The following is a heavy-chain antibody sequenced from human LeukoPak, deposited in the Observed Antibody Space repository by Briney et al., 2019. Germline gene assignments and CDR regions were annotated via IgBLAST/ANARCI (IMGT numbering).Heavy chain of an antibody. V-gene: IGHV3-43*02. CDR3: AKDISDSSGYYYVSPGGANY. CDR1: GFTFDDYA. D-gene: IGHD3-22*01. J-gene: IGHJ4*02. Sequence: GGSLRLSCAASGFTFDDYAMHWVRQAPGKGLEWVSLISGDGGSTYYADSVKGRFTIYRDNSKNSLYLQMNSLRTEDTALYYCAKDISDSSGYYYVSPGGANYWGQGTLVTVPS. CDR2: ISGDGGST.